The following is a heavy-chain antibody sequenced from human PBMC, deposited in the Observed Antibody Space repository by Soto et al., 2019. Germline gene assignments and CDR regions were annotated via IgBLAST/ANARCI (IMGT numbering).Heavy chain of an antibody. Sequence: AGGSLRLSCAASGFTFSSYAMHWVRQAPGKGLEWVAVISYDGSNKYYADSVKGRFTISRDNSKNTLYLQMNSLRAEDTAVYYCAKGSVRITGTFFDYWGQGTLVTVSS. J-gene: IGHJ4*02. V-gene: IGHV3-30-3*01. CDR1: GFTFSSYA. CDR2: ISYDGSNK. CDR3: AKGSVRITGTFFDY. D-gene: IGHD1-20*01.